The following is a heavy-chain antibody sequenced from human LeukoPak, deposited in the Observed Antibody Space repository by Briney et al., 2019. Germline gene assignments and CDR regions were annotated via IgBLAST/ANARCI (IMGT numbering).Heavy chain of an antibody. CDR3: AKGGKWSSDWISPYDH. Sequence: QSGGSLRLSCAASGFTFSSYGMHWVRQAPGKGLEWVAVISYDGSNKYYADSVKGRFTISRDNSKNTLYLQMESLRSEDTAVYYCAKGGKWSSDWISPYDHWGQGTLVTVSS. J-gene: IGHJ4*02. D-gene: IGHD6-19*01. CDR2: ISYDGSNK. CDR1: GFTFSSYG. V-gene: IGHV3-30*18.